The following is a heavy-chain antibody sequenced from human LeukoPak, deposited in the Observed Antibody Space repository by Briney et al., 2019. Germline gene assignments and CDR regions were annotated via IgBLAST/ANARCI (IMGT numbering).Heavy chain of an antibody. Sequence: GGSLRLSCAASGFTFSSYAMSWVRQAPGKGLEGVSAIRGSGSSTYYADSVKGRFPISRDNSKNTLYLQMNSLRAEDTAVYHCAKVILAGYGSGSYNAFDIWGQGTMVTVSS. D-gene: IGHD3-10*01. CDR2: IRGSGSST. V-gene: IGHV3-23*01. CDR3: AKVILAGYGSGSYNAFDI. CDR1: GFTFSSYA. J-gene: IGHJ3*02.